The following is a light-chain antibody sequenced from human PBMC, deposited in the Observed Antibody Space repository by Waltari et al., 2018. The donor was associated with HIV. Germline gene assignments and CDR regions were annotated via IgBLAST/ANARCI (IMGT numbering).Light chain of an antibody. V-gene: IGLV3-21*04. CDR3: QVWDSSSDHLV. Sequence: SYVLTKPPSVSVAPGKTARITCGGNNLGSKSVHWYQQKPGQAPVLVIYYDSDRPSGIPERFSGSNSGNTATLTISRVEAGDEADYYCQVWDSSSDHLVFGGGTKLTVL. CDR1: NLGSKS. CDR2: YDS. J-gene: IGLJ2*01.